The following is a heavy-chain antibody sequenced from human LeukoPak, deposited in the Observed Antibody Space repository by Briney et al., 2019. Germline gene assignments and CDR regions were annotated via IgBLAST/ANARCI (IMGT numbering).Heavy chain of an antibody. J-gene: IGHJ4*02. CDR3: ARDFAPEYYDSSGYYLYY. V-gene: IGHV3-11*01. Sequence: GGSLRLSCAASGFTFSDYYMSWIRQAPGKGPEWVSYISSSGSTIYYADSVKGRFTISRDNAKNSLYLQMNSLRAEDTAVYYCARDFAPEYYDSSGYYLYYWGQGTLVTVSS. CDR2: ISSSGSTI. CDR1: GFTFSDYY. D-gene: IGHD3-22*01.